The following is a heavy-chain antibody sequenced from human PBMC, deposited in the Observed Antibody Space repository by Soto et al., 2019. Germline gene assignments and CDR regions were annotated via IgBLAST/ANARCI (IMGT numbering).Heavy chain of an antibody. CDR2: IYYSGST. Sequence: SETLSLTCAVSGGSISTTYYYWGWIRQPPGKGLEWIGSIYYSGSTYYNPSLKSRVTVSVDTSKNQFSLKLTSVTAADTAVYYCARKAYRSAWYGWFDPWGQGTLVTVSS. V-gene: IGHV4-39*01. D-gene: IGHD6-13*01. CDR3: ARKAYRSAWYGWFDP. J-gene: IGHJ5*02. CDR1: GGSISTTYYY.